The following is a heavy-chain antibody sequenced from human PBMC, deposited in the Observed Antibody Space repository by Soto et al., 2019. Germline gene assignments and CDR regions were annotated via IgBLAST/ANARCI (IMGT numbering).Heavy chain of an antibody. CDR2: TNQDGSEK. V-gene: IGHV3-7*04. CDR3: SGGVGDAI. CDR1: GFSFRSDW. J-gene: IGHJ4*02. Sequence: EDQLVESGGGLVQPGGSLRLTCAVSGFSFRSDWMNWVRQAPGKGLEWVAHTNQDGSEKYYLDSVKGRFTIFRDNAKNSLYLQRNSLRAGDTAVYYCSGGVGDAIWGQGTLVTVSS. D-gene: IGHD1-26*01.